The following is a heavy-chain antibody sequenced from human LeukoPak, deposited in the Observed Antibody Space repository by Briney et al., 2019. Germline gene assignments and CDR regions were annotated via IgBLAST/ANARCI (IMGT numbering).Heavy chain of an antibody. CDR3: ARDRIVGATGGFDY. V-gene: IGHV4-30-4*08. D-gene: IGHD1-26*01. CDR1: GGSISSGDYY. CDR2: IYYSGST. J-gene: IGHJ4*02. Sequence: SETLSLTCTVSGGSISSGDYYWSWIRQPPGKGLEWIGYIYYSGSTYYNPSLKSRVTISVDTSKNQFSLKLSSVTAADTAVYYCARDRIVGATGGFDYWGQGTLVTVSS.